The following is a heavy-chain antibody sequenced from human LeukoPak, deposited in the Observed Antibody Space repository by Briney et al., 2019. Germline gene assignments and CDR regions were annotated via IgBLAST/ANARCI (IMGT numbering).Heavy chain of an antibody. CDR3: ASRSFDY. Sequence: GGSLRLSCAASGFTFSDYAMSWVRQAPGKGLEWVATIRQDGNERYYVDSVKGRFTISRDNAKNSLYLQMNSLRAEDTAVYYCASRSFDYWGQGTLVTVSS. CDR1: GFTFSDYA. V-gene: IGHV3-7*01. CDR2: IRQDGNER. J-gene: IGHJ4*02.